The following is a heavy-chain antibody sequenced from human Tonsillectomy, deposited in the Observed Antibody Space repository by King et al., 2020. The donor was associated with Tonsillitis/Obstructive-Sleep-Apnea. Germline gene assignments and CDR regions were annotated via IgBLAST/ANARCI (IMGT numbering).Heavy chain of an antibody. Sequence: VQLVESGAEVKKPGESLRISCKGSGYSFTSYWITWVRQMPGKGLEWMGRIDPSDSYTNYSPSFQGHVTISADKSISTAYLQWSSLKASDTAMYHCASRGYSSSSNDYYYGMDVWGQGTTVTVSS. V-gene: IGHV5-10-1*03. J-gene: IGHJ6*02. CDR3: ASRGYSSSSNDYYYGMDV. CDR2: IDPSDSYT. CDR1: GYSFTSYW. D-gene: IGHD6-6*01.